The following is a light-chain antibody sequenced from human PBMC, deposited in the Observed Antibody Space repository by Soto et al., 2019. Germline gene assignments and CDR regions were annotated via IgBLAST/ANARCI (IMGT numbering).Light chain of an antibody. V-gene: IGKV3-20*01. Sequence: EIVLTQSPGTLSLSPGERATLSCRVSQSVSSSYLAWYQQKPGQAPRLLIYGASSRATGIPDRFSGSGSGTDFTLTISRLEPEDFAVYYCQLYGSSPVTFGQGTKLEIK. J-gene: IGKJ2*01. CDR3: QLYGSSPVT. CDR1: QSVSSSY. CDR2: GAS.